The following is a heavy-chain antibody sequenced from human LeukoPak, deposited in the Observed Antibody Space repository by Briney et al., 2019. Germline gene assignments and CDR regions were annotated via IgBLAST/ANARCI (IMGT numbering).Heavy chain of an antibody. V-gene: IGHV4-61*02. J-gene: IGHJ6*03. D-gene: IGHD4-17*01. Sequence: SETLSLTCTVPGGSISSGVSYWSWIRQPAGKGLEWIGRIYTSGSNNYNTSLKSRVPISVATPKNQFSLKLTSVTVTDTAVNYYSRDSVGYGDYVYYYCYMDFWGKGTTVTISS. CDR3: SRDSVGYGDYVYYYCYMDF. CDR1: GGSISSGVSY. CDR2: IYTSGSN.